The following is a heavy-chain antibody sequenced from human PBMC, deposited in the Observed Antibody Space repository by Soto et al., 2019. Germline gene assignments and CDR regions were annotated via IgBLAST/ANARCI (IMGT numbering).Heavy chain of an antibody. CDR3: AREKGPGDCDNFFQH. J-gene: IGHJ1*01. CDR1: GLTFNSNY. Sequence: EVQLVESGGGLVQPGGSLRLSCEASGLTFNSNYMSWVRQAPGKGLEWVAVILTGGVTYYADSVKGRFIISRDNAKNTVYIQMTSVRAEDTAVYYCAREKGPGDCDNFFQHWGQGTRVTVSS. CDR2: ILTGGVT. V-gene: IGHV3-66*01. D-gene: IGHD2-15*01.